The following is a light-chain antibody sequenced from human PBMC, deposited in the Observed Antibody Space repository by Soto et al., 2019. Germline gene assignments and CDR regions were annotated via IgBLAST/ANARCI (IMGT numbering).Light chain of an antibody. CDR2: EVT. CDR1: SSDVGAYKY. CDR3: TSYVGNDIWV. J-gene: IGLJ3*02. V-gene: IGLV2-8*01. Sequence: QSALTQPPSASGAPGQSVTISCTGTSSDVGAYKYVSWYQQYPGKDPKLMIYEVTKRPSGVPDRFSGSKSDNTASLTVSGRQAESEADYYCTSYVGNDIWVFGGGTKLTVL.